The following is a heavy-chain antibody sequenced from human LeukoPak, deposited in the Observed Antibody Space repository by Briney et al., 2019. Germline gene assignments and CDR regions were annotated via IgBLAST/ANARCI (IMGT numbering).Heavy chain of an antibody. CDR3: ARGVYCSSTSCPPHGAFDI. D-gene: IGHD2-2*01. Sequence: SETPSLTCAAYGGSFSGYYWSWIRQPPGKGLEWIGEINHSGSTNYNPSLKSRVTISVDTSKNQFSLKLGSVTAADTAVYYCARGVYCSSTSCPPHGAFDIWGQGTMVTVSS. J-gene: IGHJ3*02. CDR1: GGSFSGYY. V-gene: IGHV4-34*01. CDR2: INHSGST.